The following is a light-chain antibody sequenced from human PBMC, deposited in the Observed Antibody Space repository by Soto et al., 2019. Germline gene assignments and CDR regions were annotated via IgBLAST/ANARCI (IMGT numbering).Light chain of an antibody. CDR2: PVS. CDR1: SSDVGGYKY. CDR3: SSYTSSSSYV. V-gene: IGLV2-14*01. J-gene: IGLJ1*01. Sequence: QSVLTQPASVSGSPGQSITISCTGTSSDVGGYKYVSWYQQHPGKAPKLLFYPVSNRPSGVSNRFSGSKSGNTASLTISGLQAEDEADYYCSSYTSSSSYVFGTGTQLTVL.